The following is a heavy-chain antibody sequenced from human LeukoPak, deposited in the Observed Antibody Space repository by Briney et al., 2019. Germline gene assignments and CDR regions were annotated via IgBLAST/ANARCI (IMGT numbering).Heavy chain of an antibody. V-gene: IGHV4-59*08. CDR1: GASISSYY. CDR3: ARQNGQLVNY. J-gene: IGHJ4*02. D-gene: IGHD6-6*01. Sequence: SETLSLTCTVSGASISSYYWSWIRQPPGKGLEWIGYVSDRGSTNYHPSLKSRVTISVDTSKNQFSLKLSSVTAADTAVYYCARQNGQLVNYWGQGILVTVSS. CDR2: VSDRGST.